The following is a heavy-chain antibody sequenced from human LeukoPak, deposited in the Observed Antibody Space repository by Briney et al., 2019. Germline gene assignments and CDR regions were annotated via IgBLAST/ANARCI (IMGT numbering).Heavy chain of an antibody. D-gene: IGHD1-26*01. CDR1: GGSISSYY. Sequence: PSETLSLTCTVSGGSISSYYWSWIRQPPGKGLEWIGYIYYSGSTNYNPSLKSRVTISVDTSKNQFSLKLSSVTAADTAGYYCASGGSYERDAFDIWGQGTMVTVSS. J-gene: IGHJ3*02. V-gene: IGHV4-59*08. CDR3: ASGGSYERDAFDI. CDR2: IYYSGST.